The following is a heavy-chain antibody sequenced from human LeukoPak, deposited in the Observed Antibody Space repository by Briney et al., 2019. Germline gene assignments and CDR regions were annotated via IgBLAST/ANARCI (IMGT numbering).Heavy chain of an antibody. J-gene: IGHJ3*02. D-gene: IGHD5-18*01. V-gene: IGHV3-53*01. Sequence: GGSLRLSCAASGFTVSSNYMSWVRQAPGMGLEWVSVLYSGGSTYYADSVKGRFTISRDNSKNTLYLQMNSLRAEDTAVYYCATSWILMVTGAFDIWGQGTMVTVSS. CDR2: LYSGGST. CDR3: ATSWILMVTGAFDI. CDR1: GFTVSSNY.